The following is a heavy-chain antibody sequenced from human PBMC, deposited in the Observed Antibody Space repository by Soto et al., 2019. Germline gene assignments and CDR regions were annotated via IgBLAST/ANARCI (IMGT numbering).Heavy chain of an antibody. CDR1: GFTFSSYA. V-gene: IGHV3-30-3*01. D-gene: IGHD6-19*01. CDR2: ISYDGSNK. J-gene: IGHJ4*02. Sequence: QVQLVESGGGVVQPGRSLRLSCAASGFTFSSYAMHWVRQAPGKGLEWVAVISYDGSNKYYADSVKGRFTISRDNSKNTLYLQMNSLRAEDTVVYYCARGPVAGTFDYWGQGTLVTVSS. CDR3: ARGPVAGTFDY.